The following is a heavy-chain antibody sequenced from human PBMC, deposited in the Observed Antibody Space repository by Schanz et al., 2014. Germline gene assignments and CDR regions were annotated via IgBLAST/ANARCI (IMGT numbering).Heavy chain of an antibody. CDR3: TKDKSQIAVAGLFDL. Sequence: EVQLVESGGGLVQPGGSLRLSCTASGFTASSHSMNWVRQAPGKGLEWVSSISSRSSHIYYADSVKGRFTVSRDNAKNSVYLQMNSLRAEDTALYYCTKDKSQIAVAGLFDLWGQGTLVTVSS. V-gene: IGHV3-21*04. CDR2: ISSRSSHI. CDR1: GFTASSHS. D-gene: IGHD6-19*01. J-gene: IGHJ4*02.